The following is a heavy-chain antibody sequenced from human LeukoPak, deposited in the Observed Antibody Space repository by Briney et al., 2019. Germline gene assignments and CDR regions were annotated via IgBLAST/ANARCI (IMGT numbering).Heavy chain of an antibody. CDR3: ARGRLAAAYFDY. V-gene: IGHV4-34*01. Sequence: GSLRLSCAASGFNFSSYEMNWVRQAPGKGLEWIGEINHSGSTNYNPSLKSRVTISVDTSKNQFSLKLSSVTAADTAVYYCARGRLAAAYFDYWGQGTLVTVSS. CDR2: INHSGST. D-gene: IGHD6-13*01. J-gene: IGHJ4*02. CDR1: GFNFSSYE.